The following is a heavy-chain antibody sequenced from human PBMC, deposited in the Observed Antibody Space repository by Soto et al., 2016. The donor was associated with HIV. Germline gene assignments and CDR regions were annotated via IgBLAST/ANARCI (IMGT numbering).Heavy chain of an antibody. CDR2: ISSSGTT. V-gene: IGHV4-59*03. CDR3: ATRLITTGSAHFDY. Sequence: QVQLQESGPQVLRPSETLSLTCNVSGDSINHYYLNWIRQPPGEGLEWLGYISSSGTTHYNPSLTSRIVMAIDRSNNQFSLELNSVTAADTALYYCATRLITTGSAHFDYWGQGTWSPSRQ. D-gene: IGHD3-10*01. CDR1: GDSINHYY. J-gene: IGHJ4*02.